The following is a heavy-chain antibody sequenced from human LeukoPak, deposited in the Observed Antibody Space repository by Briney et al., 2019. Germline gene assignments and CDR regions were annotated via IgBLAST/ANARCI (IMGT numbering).Heavy chain of an antibody. V-gene: IGHV5-10-1*01. CDR2: IDPSDSYP. CDR3: ARLPRVAYTPHYYGSGSYLA. D-gene: IGHD3-10*01. J-gene: IGHJ5*02. Sequence: GESLKISCNGSGYSFTSYWISWVRQMPGKGLEWMGRIDPSDSYPNYSPSFQGHVTISADKSISTAYLQWSSLKASDTAMYYCARLPRVAYTPHYYGSGSYLAWGQGTLVTVSS. CDR1: GYSFTSYW.